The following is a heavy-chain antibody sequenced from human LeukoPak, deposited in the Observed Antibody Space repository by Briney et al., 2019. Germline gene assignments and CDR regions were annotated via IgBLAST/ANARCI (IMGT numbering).Heavy chain of an antibody. J-gene: IGHJ6*02. Sequence: GGSLRLSCAASGFTFSYYAMHWVRRAPGKGLEWVAVISDDGSNKYYADSVKGRFTISRDNSKNTLYLQMNSLRVEDTAVYYCAKAPLALPAAGTRYYGMDVWGQGTTVTVSS. CDR3: AKAPLALPAAGTRYYGMDV. CDR2: ISDDGSNK. CDR1: GFTFSYYA. V-gene: IGHV3-30-3*01. D-gene: IGHD6-13*01.